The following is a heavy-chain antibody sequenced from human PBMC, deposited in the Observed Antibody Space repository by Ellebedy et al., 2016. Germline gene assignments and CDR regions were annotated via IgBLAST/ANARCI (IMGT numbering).Heavy chain of an antibody. CDR2: INPNSGGT. V-gene: IGHV1-2*02. Sequence: ASVKVSCXASGYTFTGYYMHWVRQAPGQGLEWMGWINPNSGGTNYAQKFQGRVTMTRDTSISTAYMELSRLRSDDTAVYYCARDWIDYSNLQTYYYYMDVWGKGTTVTVSS. J-gene: IGHJ6*03. CDR3: ARDWIDYSNLQTYYYYMDV. CDR1: GYTFTGYY. D-gene: IGHD4-11*01.